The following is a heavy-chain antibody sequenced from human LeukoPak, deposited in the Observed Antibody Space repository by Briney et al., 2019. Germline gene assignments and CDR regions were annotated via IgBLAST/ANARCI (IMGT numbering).Heavy chain of an antibody. CDR1: GGSITNRNSY. V-gene: IGHV4-61*02. Sequence: SETLSLTCTVSGGSITNRNSYWTWIRQPAGKGLEWIGRVFGDGSTNYNPSLKSRVTISVDTSKNQFSLKLSSVTAADTAVYCCARRATGTTHVVYWGQGTLVTVSS. J-gene: IGHJ4*02. D-gene: IGHD1-1*01. CDR3: ARRATGTTHVVY. CDR2: VFGDGST.